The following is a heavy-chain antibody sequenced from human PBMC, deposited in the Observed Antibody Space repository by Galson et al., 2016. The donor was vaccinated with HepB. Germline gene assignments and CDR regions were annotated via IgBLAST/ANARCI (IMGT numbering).Heavy chain of an antibody. CDR2: ISGSSTI. CDR3: ARSPSAAY. V-gene: IGHV3-48*04. Sequence: SLRLSCAASGFTFSSYGMNWVRQAPGKGLEWVSYISGSSTIYYADSVKGRFIISRDNAKNSLFLQMNSLRVEDTAVYYCARSPSAAYWGQGTLVTVSS. J-gene: IGHJ4*02. D-gene: IGHD6-25*01. CDR1: GFTFSSYG.